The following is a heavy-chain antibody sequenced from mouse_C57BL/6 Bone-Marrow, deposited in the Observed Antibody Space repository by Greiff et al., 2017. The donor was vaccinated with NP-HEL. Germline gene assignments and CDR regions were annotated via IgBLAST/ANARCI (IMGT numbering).Heavy chain of an antibody. D-gene: IGHD4-1*01. J-gene: IGHJ3*01. CDR1: GFTFSSYG. CDR2: ISSGGSYT. CDR3: ARLGTGPWFAY. V-gene: IGHV5-6*01. Sequence: EVKLVESGGDLVKPGGSLKLSCAASGFTFSSYGMSWVRQTPDKRLEWVATISSGGSYTYYPDSVKGRFTISRDNAKNTLYLQMSSLKSEDTAMYYCARLGTGPWFAYWGQGTLVTVSA.